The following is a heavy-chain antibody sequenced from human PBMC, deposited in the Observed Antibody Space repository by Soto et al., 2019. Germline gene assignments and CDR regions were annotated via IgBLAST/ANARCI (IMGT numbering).Heavy chain of an antibody. D-gene: IGHD6-6*01. V-gene: IGHV3-33*01. CDR1: GFTFSSYG. CDR3: ARDPTYIAARPSDAFDI. J-gene: IGHJ3*02. Sequence: GGSLRLSCAASGFTFSSYGMHWVRQAPGKGLEWVAVIWYDGSNKYYADSVKGRFTISRDNSKNTLYLQMNSLRAEDTAVYYCARDPTYIAARPSDAFDIWGQGTMVTVSS. CDR2: IWYDGSNK.